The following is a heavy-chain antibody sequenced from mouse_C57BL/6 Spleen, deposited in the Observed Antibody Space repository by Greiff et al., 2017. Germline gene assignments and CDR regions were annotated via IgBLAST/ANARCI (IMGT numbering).Heavy chain of an antibody. CDR1: GYTFTSYW. J-gene: IGHJ2*01. CDR3: ARRDYREYYVDY. Sequence: VQLQQPGAELVMPGASVKLSCKASGYTFTSYWMHWVKQRPGQGLEWIGEIAPSDSYTNYNQKFKGKSTLPVDKSSSTAYMQLSSLTSEDSAVYYCARRDYREYYVDYWGQGTTLTVSS. D-gene: IGHD2-12*01. V-gene: IGHV1-69*01. CDR2: IAPSDSYT.